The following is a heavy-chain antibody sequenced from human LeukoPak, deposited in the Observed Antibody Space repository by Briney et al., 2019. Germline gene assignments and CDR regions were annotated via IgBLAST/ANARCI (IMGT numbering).Heavy chain of an antibody. J-gene: IGHJ4*02. D-gene: IGHD6-19*01. V-gene: IGHV3-53*01. CDR3: AGATKWLAHDF. CDR2: IFDAGRT. CDR1: GFTVGGTY. Sequence: PAGSLRLSCAASGFTVGGTYMSWVRQAAGKGWQWVSTIFDAGRTTYADSVQGRFTISSDSYMNTLFLQMNSLRADDTAVYYCAGATKWLAHDFWGQGILVTVSS.